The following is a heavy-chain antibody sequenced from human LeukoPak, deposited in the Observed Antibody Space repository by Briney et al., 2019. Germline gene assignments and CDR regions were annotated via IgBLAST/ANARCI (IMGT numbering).Heavy chain of an antibody. Sequence: GGSLRLSCAASGFTLSSYSMNWVRQAPGKGLEWVSSISSSSSYIYYADSVKGRFTISRDNAKNSLYLQMNSLRAEDTAVYYCARDSDGNFDYWGQGTLVTVSS. CDR2: ISSSSSYI. D-gene: IGHD3-10*01. V-gene: IGHV3-21*01. J-gene: IGHJ4*02. CDR3: ARDSDGNFDY. CDR1: GFTLSSYS.